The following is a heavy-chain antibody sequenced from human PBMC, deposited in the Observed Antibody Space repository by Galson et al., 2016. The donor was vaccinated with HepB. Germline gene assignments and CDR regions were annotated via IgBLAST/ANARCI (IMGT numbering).Heavy chain of an antibody. Sequence: TLFLTCTLSGGSIRRGSYSWSWLRQPAGKGLEWIGLIYTSGSTNYNPSLASRFTISLDTSKNQFSLKLTSVTAADTAVYYCAGGRRATAKGPTHMDVWGTGTPVTVSS. D-gene: IGHD5-18*01. CDR3: AGGRRATAKGPTHMDV. CDR1: GGSIRRGSYS. V-gene: IGHV4-61*02. CDR2: IYTSGST. J-gene: IGHJ6*03.